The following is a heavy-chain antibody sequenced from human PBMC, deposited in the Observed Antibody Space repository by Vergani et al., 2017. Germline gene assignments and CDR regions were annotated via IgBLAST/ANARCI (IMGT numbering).Heavy chain of an antibody. CDR1: GFTFSSYG. D-gene: IGHD6-13*01. Sequence: QVQLVESGGGVVQPGRSLRLSCAASGFTFSSYGMHWVRQAPGKGLEWVAVISYDGSNKYYADSVKGRFTISRDNSKNTLYLQMNSLRAEDTAVYYCASSHIAAAGTLGEQAGWGQGTLVTVSS. J-gene: IGHJ4*02. CDR2: ISYDGSNK. CDR3: ASSHIAAAGTLGEQAG. V-gene: IGHV3-30*03.